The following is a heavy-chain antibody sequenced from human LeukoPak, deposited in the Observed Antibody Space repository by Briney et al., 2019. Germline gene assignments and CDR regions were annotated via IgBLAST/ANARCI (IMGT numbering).Heavy chain of an antibody. J-gene: IGHJ6*02. D-gene: IGHD3-9*01. Sequence: PSETLSLTCTVAGGSISSGDYYWSWSRQPPGKGLEWIGYIYYSGSTYYNPSLKSRVTISVDTSKNQFSLKLSSVTAADTAVYYCARTYYDILTGYYYGMDVWGQGTTVTVSS. CDR2: IYYSGST. V-gene: IGHV4-30-4*01. CDR1: GGSISSGDYY. CDR3: ARTYYDILTGYYYGMDV.